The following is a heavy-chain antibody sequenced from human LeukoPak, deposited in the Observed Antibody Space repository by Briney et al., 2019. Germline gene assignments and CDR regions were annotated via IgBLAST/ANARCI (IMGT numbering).Heavy chain of an antibody. J-gene: IGHJ4*02. Sequence: GESLKISCKGSGYSFTSYWIGWVRQMPGKGLEWMGIIYPGDSDTRYSPSFQGQVTISADKSISTAYLQWSSLKASDTAMYYCARHGEYCGGDCYPVPFDHWGQGTLVTVSS. CDR3: ARHGEYCGGDCYPVPFDH. D-gene: IGHD2-21*02. V-gene: IGHV5-51*01. CDR2: IYPGDSDT. CDR1: GYSFTSYW.